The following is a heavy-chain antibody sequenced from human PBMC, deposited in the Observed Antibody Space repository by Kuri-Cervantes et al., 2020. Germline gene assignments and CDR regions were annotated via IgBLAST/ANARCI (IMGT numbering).Heavy chain of an antibody. V-gene: IGHV3-11*04. CDR3: ATQATCCYNY. D-gene: IGHD2-2*01. CDR2: ISSSGSTI. J-gene: IGHJ4*02. CDR1: GFTFSDYY. Sequence: GESLKISCAASGFTFSDYYMSWIRQAPGKGLEWVSYISSSGSTIYYADSVKGRFTISRDNAKNTLYLQMNSLRAEDTAVYYCATQATCCYNYWGQGTLVTVSS.